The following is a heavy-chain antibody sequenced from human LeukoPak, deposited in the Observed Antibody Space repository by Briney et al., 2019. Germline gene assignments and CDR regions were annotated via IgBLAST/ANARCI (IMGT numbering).Heavy chain of an antibody. CDR3: ATHCSGGSCYGPSFDY. CDR2: IYSGGST. CDR1: GFSFSEYG. Sequence: GKSLRLSCTASGFSFSEYGLHWVRQAPGKGLEWVSVIYSGGSTYYADSVKGRFTISRDNSKNTLYLQMNSLRAEDTAVYYCATHCSGGSCYGPSFDYWGQGTLVTVSS. J-gene: IGHJ4*02. V-gene: IGHV3-66*01. D-gene: IGHD2-15*01.